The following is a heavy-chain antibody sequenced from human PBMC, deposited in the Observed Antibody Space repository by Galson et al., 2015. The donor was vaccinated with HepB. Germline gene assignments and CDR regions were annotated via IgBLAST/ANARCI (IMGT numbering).Heavy chain of an antibody. CDR2: INSGGGST. CDR3: ATKNKNAFDI. Sequence: SVKVSCKASGFTSYYIHWVRQAPGQGLEWMGIINSGGGSTTYAHKFQGRVAMTRDTSTSTVFMELSSLRSEDTAVYYCATKNKNAFDIWGRGTMVTVSS. D-gene: IGHD1/OR15-1a*01. J-gene: IGHJ3*02. CDR1: GFTSYY. V-gene: IGHV1-46*03.